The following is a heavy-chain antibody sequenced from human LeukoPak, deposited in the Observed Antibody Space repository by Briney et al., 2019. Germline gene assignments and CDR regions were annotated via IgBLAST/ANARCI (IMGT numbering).Heavy chain of an antibody. D-gene: IGHD3-10*01. V-gene: IGHV1-69*05. CDR3: ARSTDYYDYFDY. Sequence: SVKISCKASGGTFSSYAISWVRQAPGQGLEWMGGIIPIFGTANYAQKFQGRVTITTDESTSTAYMELSSLRSEDTAVYYCARSTDYYDYFDYWGQGTLVTVSS. CDR1: GGTFSSYA. CDR2: IIPIFGTA. J-gene: IGHJ4*02.